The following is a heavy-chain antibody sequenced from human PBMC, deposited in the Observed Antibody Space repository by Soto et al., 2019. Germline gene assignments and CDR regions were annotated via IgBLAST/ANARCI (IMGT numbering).Heavy chain of an antibody. Sequence: GASVKVSCKTSGYTFSSFGVTWVRQAPGQGLEWMGWISAYNGNTKYARNLQDRVTLTTDTSTTTVHMELRNLRSDDTATYFCARHYTSSWGQLDYWGQGIPVTVSS. J-gene: IGHJ4*02. CDR1: GYTFSSFG. V-gene: IGHV1-18*01. CDR2: ISAYNGNT. CDR3: ARHYTSSWGQLDY. D-gene: IGHD3-3*01.